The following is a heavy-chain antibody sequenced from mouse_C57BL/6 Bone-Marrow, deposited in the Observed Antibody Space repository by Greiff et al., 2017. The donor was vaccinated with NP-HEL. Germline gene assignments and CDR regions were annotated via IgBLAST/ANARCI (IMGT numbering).Heavy chain of an antibody. J-gene: IGHJ4*01. D-gene: IGHD3-3*01. CDR2: ILPSIGRT. CDR3: AKGPLHTEDYYAMDY. CDR1: DSEVFPIAY. Sequence: QVQLQQSGSELRSPGSSVKLSCKDFDSEVFPIAYMSWVRQKPGHGFEWIGGILPSIGRTIYGEKFEDKATLDADTLSNTAYLELNSLTSEDSAIYSSAKGPLHTEDYYAMDYWGQGTSVTVSS. V-gene: IGHV15-2*01.